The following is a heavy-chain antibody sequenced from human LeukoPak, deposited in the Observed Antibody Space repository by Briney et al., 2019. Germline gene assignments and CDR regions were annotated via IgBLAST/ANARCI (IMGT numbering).Heavy chain of an antibody. CDR3: ARRITMVRGVIKHYYGMDV. V-gene: IGHV1-69*13. CDR2: IIPIFGTA. Sequence: SVKVSCRASGYTFTGYHMHWVRQAPGQGLEWMGGIIPIFGTANYAQKFQGRVTITADESTSTAYMELSSLRSEDTAVYYCARRITMVRGVIKHYYGMDVWGQGTTVTVSS. CDR1: GYTFTGYH. D-gene: IGHD3-10*01. J-gene: IGHJ6*02.